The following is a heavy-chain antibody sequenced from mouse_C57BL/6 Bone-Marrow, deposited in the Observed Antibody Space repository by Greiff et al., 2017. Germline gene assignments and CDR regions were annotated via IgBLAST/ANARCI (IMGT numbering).Heavy chain of an antibody. V-gene: IGHV1-26*01. J-gene: IGHJ2*01. CDR2: INPNNGGT. Sequence: EVKLVESGPELVKPGASVKISCKASGYTFTDYYMNWVKQSHGKSLEWIGDINPNNGGTSYNQKFKGKATLTVDKSSSTAYMELRSLTSEDSAVYYCATRIYYYGSSDYWGQGTTLTVSS. CDR3: ATRIYYYGSSDY. D-gene: IGHD1-1*01. CDR1: GYTFTDYY.